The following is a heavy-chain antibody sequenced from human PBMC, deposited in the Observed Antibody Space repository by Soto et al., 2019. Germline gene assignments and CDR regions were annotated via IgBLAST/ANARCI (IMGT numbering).Heavy chain of an antibody. CDR2: IGTNSQDI. CDR1: GFTFSNYA. D-gene: IGHD4-17*01. Sequence: EVQLVESGGGLVKPGGSLRLSCEASGFTFSNYAMNWVRQAPGKGLEWVASIGTNSQDIHHADLVKGRFSISRDNARNSLFLQMNSLRAEDTAVYYCAREPAVTTYRFDHWGQGSLVTVSS. CDR3: AREPAVTTYRFDH. J-gene: IGHJ4*02. V-gene: IGHV3-21*01.